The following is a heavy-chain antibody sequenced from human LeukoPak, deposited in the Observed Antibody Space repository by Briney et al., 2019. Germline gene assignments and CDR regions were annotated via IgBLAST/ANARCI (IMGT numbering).Heavy chain of an antibody. CDR2: INHSGST. J-gene: IGHJ5*02. D-gene: IGHD6-6*01. CDR3: ARGGGSIAARPRWFDP. Sequence: SETLSLTCAVYGGSFSGYYWSWIRQPPGKGLEWLGEINHSGSTNYNPSLKSRVTISVDTSKNQFSLKLSSVTAADTAVYYCARGGGSIAARPRWFDPWGQASLVTVSS. CDR1: GGSFSGYY. V-gene: IGHV4-34*01.